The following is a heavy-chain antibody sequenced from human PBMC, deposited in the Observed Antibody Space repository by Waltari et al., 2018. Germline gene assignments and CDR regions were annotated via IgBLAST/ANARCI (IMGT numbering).Heavy chain of an antibody. CDR2: IIPVFRSA. CDR3: ARPRTTVGTGLWNDGLQI. Sequence: QVQLVQSGAEVKKPGSSVKVSCKASGGTVSNYAIPWVRQAPGQGLEWMGGIIPVFRSAHYAQNFLDRVTITADESTSTAYMELMGLTSDDTAVYYCARPRTTVGTGLWNDGLQIWGQGTLVTVSS. J-gene: IGHJ3*02. V-gene: IGHV1-69*01. D-gene: IGHD1-1*01. CDR1: GGTVSNYA.